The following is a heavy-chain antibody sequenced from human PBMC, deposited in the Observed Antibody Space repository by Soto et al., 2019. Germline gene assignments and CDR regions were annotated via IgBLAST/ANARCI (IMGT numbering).Heavy chain of an antibody. CDR3: ARAPPGPSPRWDV. V-gene: IGHV4-30-2*01. D-gene: IGHD3-10*01. J-gene: IGHJ6*02. CDR2: IYYTGTT. Sequence: SETLSLTCAVSGGSMSRGGHSWSWIRQPPGKGLEWIGFIYYTGTTYYNPSLKSRVTLSXXXSXXXXSLXLTXXTAXDTAIYYCARAPPGPSPRWDVWGQGTTVTVSS. CDR1: GGSMSRGGHS.